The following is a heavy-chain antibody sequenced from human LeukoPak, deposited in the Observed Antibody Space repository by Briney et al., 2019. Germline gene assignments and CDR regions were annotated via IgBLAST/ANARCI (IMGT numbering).Heavy chain of an antibody. D-gene: IGHD6-19*01. V-gene: IGHV3-7*01. J-gene: IGHJ4*02. CDR1: GFTFSSYA. CDR3: ARQRGSGCLDY. CDR2: IKQDGSET. Sequence: PGGSLRLSCAASGFTFSSYAMSWVRQAPGKGLEWVANIKQDGSETYYVDSVKGRFTIPRDNAKNSLSLQMNSLRAEDTAVYYCARQRGSGCLDYWGQGTLVTVSS.